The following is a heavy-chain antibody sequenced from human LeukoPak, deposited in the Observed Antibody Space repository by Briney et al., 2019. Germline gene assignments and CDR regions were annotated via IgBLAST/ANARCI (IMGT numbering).Heavy chain of an antibody. V-gene: IGHV1-18*01. D-gene: IGHD3-3*01. CDR3: ARAHLTIFGVNWFDP. Sequence: ASVKVSCKASGYTFTSYGISWVRQAPGQGPEWMGWISAYNGNTKYAQKLQGRVTMTTDTSTRRAYMELRSLRSDDTAVYYCARAHLTIFGVNWFDPWGQGTLVTVSS. CDR2: ISAYNGNT. CDR1: GYTFTSYG. J-gene: IGHJ5*02.